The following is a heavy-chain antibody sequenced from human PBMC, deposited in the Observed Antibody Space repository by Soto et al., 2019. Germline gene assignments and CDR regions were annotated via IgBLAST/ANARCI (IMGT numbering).Heavy chain of an antibody. Sequence: SETLSLTCAVYGGSFSGYYWSWIRQPPGKGLEWSGEINHSGSTNYNPSPKSRVTISVDTSKNQFSLKLSSVTAADTAVYYCARVEYYYDSSGSYEFDYWGKGTLVTVSS. CDR1: GGSFSGYY. J-gene: IGHJ4*02. D-gene: IGHD3-22*01. CDR3: ARVEYYYDSSGSYEFDY. CDR2: INHSGST. V-gene: IGHV4-34*01.